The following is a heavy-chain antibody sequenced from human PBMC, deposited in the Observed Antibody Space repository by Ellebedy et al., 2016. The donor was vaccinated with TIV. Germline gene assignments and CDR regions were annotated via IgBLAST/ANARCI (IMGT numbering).Heavy chain of an antibody. CDR2: INPNSGGT. V-gene: IGHV1-2*02. D-gene: IGHD3-10*01. J-gene: IGHJ4*02. Sequence: ASVKVSXXASGYTFTGYYMHWVRQAPGQGLEWMGWINPNSGGTNYAQKFQGRVTMTTDTSTSTAYMELRSLRSDDTAVYYCAREFVVRGANDYWGQGTLVTVSS. CDR1: GYTFTGYY. CDR3: AREFVVRGANDY.